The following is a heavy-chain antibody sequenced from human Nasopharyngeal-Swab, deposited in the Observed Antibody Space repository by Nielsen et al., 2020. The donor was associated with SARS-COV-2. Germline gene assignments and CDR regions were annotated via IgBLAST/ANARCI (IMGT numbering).Heavy chain of an antibody. Sequence: PGKGLEWIGTIHYSGTTYYNPSLKSRVTISVDTSKNQFSLKLSSVTAADTAVYYCARDAAGYCSSTSCYAGTGMDVWGQGTTVTVSS. CDR2: IHYSGTT. D-gene: IGHD2-2*01. J-gene: IGHJ6*02. CDR3: ARDAAGYCSSTSCYAGTGMDV. V-gene: IGHV4-38-2*02.